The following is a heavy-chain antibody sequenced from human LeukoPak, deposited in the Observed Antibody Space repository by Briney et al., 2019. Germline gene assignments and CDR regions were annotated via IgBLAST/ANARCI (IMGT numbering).Heavy chain of an antibody. Sequence: SVKVSCKASGGTFSSYAISWVRQAPGQGLEWMGGIIPIFGTANYAQKFQGRVTITTDESTSTAYMELSSLRAEDTAVYYCARDRELPAVDAFDIWGQGTMVTVSS. CDR3: ARDRELPAVDAFDI. CDR1: GGTFSSYA. D-gene: IGHD1-26*01. V-gene: IGHV1-69*05. J-gene: IGHJ3*02. CDR2: IIPIFGTA.